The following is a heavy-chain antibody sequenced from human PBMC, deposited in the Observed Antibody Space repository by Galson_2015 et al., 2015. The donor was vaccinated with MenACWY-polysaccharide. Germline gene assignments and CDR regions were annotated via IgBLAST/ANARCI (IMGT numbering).Heavy chain of an antibody. J-gene: IGHJ1*01. CDR3: ATYSSGWYRYFQH. CDR2: IKQDGSEK. V-gene: IGHV3-7*01. D-gene: IGHD6-19*01. Sequence: SLRLSCAASGFTFSSYWMSWVRQAPGKGLEWVANIKQDGSEKYYVDSVKGRFTISRDNAKNSLYLQMNSLRAEDTAVYYCATYSSGWYRYFQHWGQGTLVTVSS. CDR1: GFTFSSYW.